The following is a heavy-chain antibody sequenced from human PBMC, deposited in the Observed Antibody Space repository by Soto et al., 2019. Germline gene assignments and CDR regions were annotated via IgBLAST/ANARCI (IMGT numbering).Heavy chain of an antibody. V-gene: IGHV4-34*01. CDR3: ARGRRRARHDY. CDR2: INHSGST. Sequence: SETLSLTCAVYGGSFSGYYWSWIRQPPGKGLEWIGEINHSGSTNYNPSLKSRVTISVDTSKNQFSLKLSSVTAADTAVHYCARGRRRARHDYWGQGTLVTVSS. J-gene: IGHJ4*02. CDR1: GGSFSGYY.